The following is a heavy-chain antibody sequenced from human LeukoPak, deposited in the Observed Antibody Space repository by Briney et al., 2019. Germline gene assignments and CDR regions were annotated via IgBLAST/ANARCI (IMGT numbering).Heavy chain of an antibody. CDR2: TFSSGAT. J-gene: IGHJ4*02. Sequence: SETLSLTCIVSGGSMSGYYWSWIRQPPGKGLEWIGYTFSSGATTYNPSLKSRVTISVDTSRSQSSLNLNSVTAADTAVYSCARRSRNGYFLDSWGQGTLVTVSS. CDR3: ARRSRNGYFLDS. D-gene: IGHD5-24*01. CDR1: GGSMSGYY. V-gene: IGHV4-4*09.